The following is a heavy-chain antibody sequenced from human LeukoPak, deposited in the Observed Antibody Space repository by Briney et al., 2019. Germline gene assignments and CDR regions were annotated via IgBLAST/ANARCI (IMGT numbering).Heavy chain of an antibody. CDR3: AKDVDTSMVSLFDA. V-gene: IGHV3-21*04. J-gene: IGHJ4*02. CDR2: ISSSRSYI. CDR1: GFTFSTSS. Sequence: PGGSLRLSCAASGFTFSTSSLNWVRQAPGKGLEWVSSISSSRSYIYYADSVKGRFTIFRDNSKNTLYLQMNSLRAEDTAVYYCAKDVDTSMVSLFDAWGQGTLVTVSS. D-gene: IGHD5-18*01.